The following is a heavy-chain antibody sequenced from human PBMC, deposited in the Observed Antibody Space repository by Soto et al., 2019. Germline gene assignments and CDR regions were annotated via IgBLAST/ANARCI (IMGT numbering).Heavy chain of an antibody. V-gene: IGHV3-23*01. CDR3: AKDLRGYSYGYFDY. CDR1: GFTFSSYA. Sequence: GGSLRLSCAASGFTFSSYAMSWVRQAPGKGLEWVSAISGSCGSTYYADSVKGRFTISRDNSKNTLYLQMNSLRAEDTSVYYCAKDLRGYSYGYFDYWGQGTLVTVSS. D-gene: IGHD5-18*01. CDR2: ISGSCGST. J-gene: IGHJ4*02.